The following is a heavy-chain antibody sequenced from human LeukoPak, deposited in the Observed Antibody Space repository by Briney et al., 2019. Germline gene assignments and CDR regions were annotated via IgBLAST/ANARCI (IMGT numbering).Heavy chain of an antibody. D-gene: IGHD2-2*01. J-gene: IGHJ4*02. CDR2: IFNSGST. CDR1: GGYISSYY. V-gene: IGHV4-59*01. CDR3: ALGDCSSTSCYVFDY. Sequence: SETLSLTCTVSGGYISSYYWSWIRQPPGKGLEWIGYIFNSGSTNYNPSLKSRVTISVDASKNQFSLKLSSVTAADTAVYFCALGDCSSTSCYVFDYWGQGTLVTVSS.